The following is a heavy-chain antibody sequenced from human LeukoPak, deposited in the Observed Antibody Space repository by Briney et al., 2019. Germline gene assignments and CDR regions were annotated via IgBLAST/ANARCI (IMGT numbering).Heavy chain of an antibody. Sequence: GGSLRLSCVASGFIFNKRAMSWVRQAPGKGLEWVSGLSGSGSSTGYADSVKGRFTVSRDNSKNTLFLQMNSLRAEDTAIYYCAKERDYGPADYWGQGTLVTVSS. D-gene: IGHD4/OR15-4a*01. J-gene: IGHJ4*02. CDR2: LSGSGSST. V-gene: IGHV3-23*01. CDR3: AKERDYGPADY. CDR1: GFIFNKRA.